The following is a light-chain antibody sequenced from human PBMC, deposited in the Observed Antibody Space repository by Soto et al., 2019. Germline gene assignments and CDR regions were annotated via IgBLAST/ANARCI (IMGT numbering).Light chain of an antibody. Sequence: DIQMTQSPSSLSASVGDRVTITCQANQDIGHYLNWYQHKPGKAPKLLIYDASNLGSAAPSSFSGSGSGTHFSLTISSLQPEDVATYYCQQYGYLPHTFGGGTKVGIK. CDR2: DAS. CDR3: QQYGYLPHT. J-gene: IGKJ4*01. CDR1: QDIGHY. V-gene: IGKV1-33*01.